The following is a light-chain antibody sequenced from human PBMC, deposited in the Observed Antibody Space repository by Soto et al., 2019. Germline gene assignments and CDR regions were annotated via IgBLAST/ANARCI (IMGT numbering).Light chain of an antibody. CDR3: LHVNNWPYT. J-gene: IGKJ2*01. V-gene: IGKV3-15*01. Sequence: HSLATLPYFPDEVATLACRASQGIGDTLAWYQHKPGQTPRLLIYDTSTRATGVPTRFSGSRSGAEFTLTISGLQSEDFAVYYCLHVNNWPYTLGQGTKVDIK. CDR1: QGIGDT. CDR2: DTS.